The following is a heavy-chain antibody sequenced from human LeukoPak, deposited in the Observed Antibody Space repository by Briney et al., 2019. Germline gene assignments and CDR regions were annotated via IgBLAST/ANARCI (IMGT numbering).Heavy chain of an antibody. V-gene: IGHV4-61*02. Sequence: SETLSLTCTVSGGSISSGSYYWSWIRQPAGKGLEWIGRIYTSGSTNYNPSLKSRVTISVDTSKNQFSLKLSSVTAADTAVYYCARGLGSYAYSDAFDIWGQGTMVTVSS. CDR1: GGSISSGSYY. D-gene: IGHD5-18*01. J-gene: IGHJ3*02. CDR2: IYTSGST. CDR3: ARGLGSYAYSDAFDI.